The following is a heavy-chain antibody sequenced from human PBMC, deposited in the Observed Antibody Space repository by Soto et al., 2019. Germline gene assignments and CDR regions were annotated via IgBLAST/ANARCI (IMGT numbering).Heavy chain of an antibody. CDR2: IIPIFGTA. Sequence: SVKVSCKASGGTFSSYAISWVRQAPGQGLEWMGGIIPIFGTANYAQKFQGRVTITADESTSTAYMELSSLRSEDTAVYYCARDSRDGSGSYYDYYYYGMDVWGQGTTVTVSS. CDR1: GGTFSSYA. CDR3: ARDSRDGSGSYYDYYYYGMDV. V-gene: IGHV1-69*13. J-gene: IGHJ6*02. D-gene: IGHD3-10*01.